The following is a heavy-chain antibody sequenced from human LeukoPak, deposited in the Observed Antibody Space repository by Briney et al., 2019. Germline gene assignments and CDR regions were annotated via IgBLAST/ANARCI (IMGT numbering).Heavy chain of an antibody. J-gene: IGHJ4*02. V-gene: IGHV4-34*01. CDR3: ARGSLGYSYGRNFDY. D-gene: IGHD5-18*01. CDR1: GGSFSGYY. CDR2: INHSGST. Sequence: SETLTLSCAVYGGSFSGYYLSWIRQPPGKGLEWIGEINHSGSTNYNPSLKSRVTISVDTSKNQFSMKLSSVTAADTAVYYCARGSLGYSYGRNFDYWGERLLVSVSS.